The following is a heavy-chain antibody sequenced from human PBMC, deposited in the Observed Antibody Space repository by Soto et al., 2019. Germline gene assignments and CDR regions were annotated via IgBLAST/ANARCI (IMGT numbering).Heavy chain of an antibody. J-gene: IGHJ6*03. CDR1: GFTFSSYD. Sequence: GGSLRLSCAASGFTFSSYDMHWVRQAPGRGLEWVSVIGTAGDTSYRGSVKGRFTISREKANNSLYLQMNSLLAGDTAVYYCARGFGSFYYVDVWGKGTTVTVSS. CDR2: IGTAGDT. D-gene: IGHD3-10*01. CDR3: ARGFGSFYYVDV. V-gene: IGHV3-13*01.